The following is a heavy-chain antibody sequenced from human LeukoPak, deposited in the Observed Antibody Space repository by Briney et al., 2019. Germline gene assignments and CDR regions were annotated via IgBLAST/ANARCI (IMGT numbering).Heavy chain of an antibody. V-gene: IGHV3-9*03. Sequence: PGGSLRLSCAASGFTFDDYAMHWVRQAPGKGLEWASGISWNSGSIGYADSVKGRFTISRDNAKNSLYLQMNSLRAEDMALYYCAKDRRGYSYGGGFDYWGQGTLVTVSS. CDR3: AKDRRGYSYGGGFDY. CDR1: GFTFDDYA. J-gene: IGHJ4*02. D-gene: IGHD5-18*01. CDR2: ISWNSGSI.